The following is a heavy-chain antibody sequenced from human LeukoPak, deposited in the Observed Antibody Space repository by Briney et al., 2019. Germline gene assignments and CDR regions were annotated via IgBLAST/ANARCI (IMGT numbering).Heavy chain of an antibody. J-gene: IGHJ4*02. V-gene: IGHV1-18*01. D-gene: IGHD3-10*01. CDR1: GYTFTSYG. CDR3: ARGRYYYGSGKPRLIDY. Sequence: GASVKVSCKASGYTFTSYGISWVRQAPGQGLEWMGWISAYNGNTNYAQKLQGRVTMTTDTSTSTAYMELRSLRSDDTAVYYCARGRYYYGSGKPRLIDYWGQGTLVTVSS. CDR2: ISAYNGNT.